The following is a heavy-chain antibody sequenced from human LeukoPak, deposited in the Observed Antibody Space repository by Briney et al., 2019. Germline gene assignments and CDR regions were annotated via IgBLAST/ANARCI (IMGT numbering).Heavy chain of an antibody. J-gene: IGHJ4*02. CDR1: GGSFSGYY. Sequence: PSETPSLTCAVYGGSFSGYYWSWIRQPPGEGLEWIGEINHSGGTNYNPSLKSRVTISVDTSKNQFSLKLSSVTAADTAVYYCARAGIAVAGTVDYWGQGTLVTVSS. CDR3: ARAGIAVAGTVDY. V-gene: IGHV4-34*01. CDR2: INHSGGT. D-gene: IGHD6-19*01.